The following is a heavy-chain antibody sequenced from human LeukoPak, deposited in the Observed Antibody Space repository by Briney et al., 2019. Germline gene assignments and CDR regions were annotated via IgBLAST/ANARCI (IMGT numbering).Heavy chain of an antibody. D-gene: IGHD1-26*01. Sequence: SQTLSLTCAISGDSVSSNSAAWNWIRQSPSRGLEWLGRTFYMSKWYNHYAVSVKSRITINPDTSKNQSSLQLNSVTPEDTAVYYCARGMGGTYSGYYFDYWGQGTLVTVSS. CDR2: TFYMSKWYN. CDR3: ARGMGGTYSGYYFDY. CDR1: GDSVSSNSAA. J-gene: IGHJ4*02. V-gene: IGHV6-1*01.